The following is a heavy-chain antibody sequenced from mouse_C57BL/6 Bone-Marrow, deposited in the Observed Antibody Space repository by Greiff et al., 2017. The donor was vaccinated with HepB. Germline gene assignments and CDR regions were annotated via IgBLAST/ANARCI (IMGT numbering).Heavy chain of an antibody. V-gene: IGHV3-6*01. Sequence: EVKLEESGPGLVKPSQSLSLTCSVTGYSITSGYYWNWIRQFPGNKLEWMGYISYDGSNNYNPSLKNRISITRDTSKNRFFLKLNSVTTEDTATYYCARGWLLRFAYWGQGTLVTVSA. D-gene: IGHD2-3*01. J-gene: IGHJ3*01. CDR1: GYSITSGYY. CDR2: ISYDGSN. CDR3: ARGWLLRFAY.